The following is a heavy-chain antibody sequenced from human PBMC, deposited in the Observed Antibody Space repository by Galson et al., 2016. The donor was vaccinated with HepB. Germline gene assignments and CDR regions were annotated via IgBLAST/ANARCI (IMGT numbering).Heavy chain of an antibody. D-gene: IGHD6-19*01. Sequence: SLRLSCAASGFTFSDHYMKWVRQAPGKGLEWVARSRNKARSYTTEYAASVKGRFAISRDDSKKSLYLQMNSLKTEDAAVYYCAKISLVGYNSGWGGSFDIWGQGTTVTVSS. J-gene: IGHJ3*02. CDR3: AKISLVGYNSGWGGSFDI. CDR2: SRNKARSYTT. V-gene: IGHV3-72*01. CDR1: GFTFSDHY.